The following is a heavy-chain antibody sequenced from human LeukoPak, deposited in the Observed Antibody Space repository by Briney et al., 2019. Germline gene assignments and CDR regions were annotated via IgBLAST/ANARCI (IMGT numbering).Heavy chain of an antibody. CDR3: ARDRGYFGSRSYYRFDS. CDR2: ISPHNGKT. D-gene: IGHD3-10*01. CDR1: GYTFTSYA. J-gene: IGHJ4*02. V-gene: IGHV1-18*01. Sequence: GASVKVSCKASGYTFTSYAIMWVRQAPGQGLEWMGWISPHNGKTMYAEKGQDRLTMTTVTSTSTAYMELRSLRSNDTAAYYCARDRGYFGSRSYYRFDSWGQGTLVTVSS.